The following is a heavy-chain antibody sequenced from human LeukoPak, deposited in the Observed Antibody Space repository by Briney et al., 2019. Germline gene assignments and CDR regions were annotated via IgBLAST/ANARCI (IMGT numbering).Heavy chain of an antibody. V-gene: IGHV3-64*01. CDR2: ISSNGGST. CDR1: GFTFSSYA. J-gene: IGHJ1*01. D-gene: IGHD2-21*01. Sequence: GGSLSLSCAASGFTFSSYAMHWVRQAPGKGLEYVSAISSNGGSTYYANSVKGRFTISRDNSKNTLYLQMGSLRAEDMAVYYCATSIAIIPYWGQGTLVTVSS. CDR3: ATSIAIIPY.